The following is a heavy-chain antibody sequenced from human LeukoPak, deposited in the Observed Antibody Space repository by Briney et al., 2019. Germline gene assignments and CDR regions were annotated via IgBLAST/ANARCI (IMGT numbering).Heavy chain of an antibody. D-gene: IGHD6-13*01. J-gene: IGHJ3*01. CDR1: GFTVSSHD. CDR2: IYMGGNT. V-gene: IGHV3-53*01. CDR3: ARDTSSPT. Sequence: GGSLRLSCAASGFTVSSHDMSWVRQAPGKGLEWVSVIYMGGNTFYADSVKGRFTISRDNSKNTLYLQMNSLRAEDTAVYYCARDTSSPTWGQGAMVTVSS.